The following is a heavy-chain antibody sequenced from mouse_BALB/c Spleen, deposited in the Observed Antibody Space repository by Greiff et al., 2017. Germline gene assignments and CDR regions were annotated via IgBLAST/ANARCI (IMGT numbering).Heavy chain of an antibody. CDR3: ARWGYGEEGYAMDY. CDR2: ILPGSGST. V-gene: IGHV1-9*01. CDR1: GYTFSSYW. D-gene: IGHD1-2*01. J-gene: IGHJ4*01. Sequence: QVQLQQSGAELMKPGASVKISCKATGYTFSSYWIEWVKQRPGHGLEWIGEILPGSGSTNYNEKFKGKATFTADTSSNTAYMQLSSLTSEDSAVYYCARWGYGEEGYAMDYWGQGTSVTVSS.